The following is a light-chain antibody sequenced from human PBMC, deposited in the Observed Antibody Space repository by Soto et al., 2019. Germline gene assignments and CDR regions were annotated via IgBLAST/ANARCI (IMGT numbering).Light chain of an antibody. Sequence: IVLTQSPATLSVSPGERATLSCRASQSVSSLLAWYQQKPRQAPRLLIYDTSTRATGIPARFSGSGSGTDFTLPISSLQSEDSAIYYCQQYNIWPYTFGQRTKVDIK. CDR3: QQYNIWPYT. CDR1: QSVSSL. V-gene: IGKV3-15*01. J-gene: IGKJ2*01. CDR2: DTS.